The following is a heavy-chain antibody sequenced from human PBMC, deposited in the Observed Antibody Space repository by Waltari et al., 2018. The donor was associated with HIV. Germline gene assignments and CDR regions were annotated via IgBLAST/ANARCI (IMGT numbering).Heavy chain of an antibody. Sequence: QVQLVQSGAEVKKPGSSVKVSCKASGGTFSSYTISWVRQATGQGLEWMGRIIPILGIANYAQKFQGRVTITADKSTSTAYMELSSLRSEDTAVYYCASLTYYYDSSGYFDYWGQGTLVTVSS. CDR3: ASLTYYYDSSGYFDY. V-gene: IGHV1-69*02. J-gene: IGHJ4*02. CDR2: IIPILGIA. CDR1: GGTFSSYT. D-gene: IGHD3-22*01.